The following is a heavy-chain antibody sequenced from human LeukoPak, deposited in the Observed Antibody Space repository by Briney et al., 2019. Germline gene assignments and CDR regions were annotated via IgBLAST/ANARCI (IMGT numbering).Heavy chain of an antibody. V-gene: IGHV3-23*01. Sequence: GGSLRLSCAASGFTFSSYAMSWVRQAPGKGLEWVSAISGSGGSTYYADSVKGRFTISRDNSKNTLYLQMNSLRAEDTAVDYCAKDPDYYYGMDVWGQGTTVTVSS. CDR1: GFTFSSYA. J-gene: IGHJ6*02. CDR3: AKDPDYYYGMDV. CDR2: ISGSGGST.